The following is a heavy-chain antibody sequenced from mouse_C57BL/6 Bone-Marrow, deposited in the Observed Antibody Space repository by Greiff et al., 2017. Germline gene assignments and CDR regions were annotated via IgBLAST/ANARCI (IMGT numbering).Heavy chain of an antibody. CDR3: ERHRWLLSMDY. J-gene: IGHJ4*01. Sequence: EVMLVESGGGLVQPGGSLKLSCAASGFTFSDYYMYWVRQTPEKRLEWVAYISNGGGSTYYPDTVKGRFTISRDNAKNTRYLQMSRLKSEDTAMYYCERHRWLLSMDYWGQGTSVTVSS. V-gene: IGHV5-12*01. CDR1: GFTFSDYY. CDR2: ISNGGGST. D-gene: IGHD2-3*01.